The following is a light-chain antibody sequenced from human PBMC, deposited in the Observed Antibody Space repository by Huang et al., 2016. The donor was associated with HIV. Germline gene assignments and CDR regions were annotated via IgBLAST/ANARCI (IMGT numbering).Light chain of an antibody. CDR1: QSLLYNNKHESF. CDR3: HQYYDTPYT. V-gene: IGKV4-1*01. CDR2: WTS. J-gene: IGKJ2*01. Sequence: DIVMTQSPDSLAVSLGERATINCKSSQSLLYNNKHESFLAWYQQKPGQPPKVLIYWTSTRESGVPDRFSGSGSGTDFTLTIINLQAEEVAVYYCHQYYDTPYTFGQGTKLEIK.